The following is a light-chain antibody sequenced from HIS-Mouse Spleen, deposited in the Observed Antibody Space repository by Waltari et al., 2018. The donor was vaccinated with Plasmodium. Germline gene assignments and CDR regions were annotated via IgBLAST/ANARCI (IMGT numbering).Light chain of an antibody. Sequence: QLVLPQSPSASASLAPSVKLTCTLSHGHSSYAIACHQQQPEKGPQYLMKLNSDGSHSKGDGIPDRFSGSSSGAERYLTISSLQSEDEADYYCQTWGTGMGVFGGGTKLTVL. J-gene: IGLJ2*01. V-gene: IGLV4-69*01. CDR3: QTWGTGMGV. CDR1: HGHSSYA. CDR2: LNSDGSH.